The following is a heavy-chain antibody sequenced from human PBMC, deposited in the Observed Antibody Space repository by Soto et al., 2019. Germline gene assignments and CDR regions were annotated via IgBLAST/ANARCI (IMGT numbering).Heavy chain of an antibody. CDR2: IFDSGTT. J-gene: IGHJ4*02. CDR3: ARGPSGDKVHY. Sequence: QVQLQESGPGLVKPSQTLSLTCTVSGGSITSDYSCWSWIRQPPGEGLEWIGHIFDSGTTYTNPSLRSQVAISLDPPKNHFSLTLSSVPAADTAVYYCARGPSGDKVHYWGQGALVTVSS. D-gene: IGHD7-27*01. CDR1: GGSITSDYSC. V-gene: IGHV4-30-4*01.